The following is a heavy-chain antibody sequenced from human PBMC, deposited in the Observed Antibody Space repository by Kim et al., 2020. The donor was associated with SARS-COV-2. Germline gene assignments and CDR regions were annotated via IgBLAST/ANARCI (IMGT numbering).Heavy chain of an antibody. CDR2: INPSGGST. CDR3: ARGWSLSAQRWVFDY. J-gene: IGHJ4*02. D-gene: IGHD3-3*01. Sequence: ASVKVSCKASGYTFTSYYMHWVRQAPGQGLEWMGIINPSGGSTSYAQKFQGRVTMTRDTSTSTVYMELSSLRSEDSAVYYCARGWSLSAQRWVFDYWGQGTLVTVSS. V-gene: IGHV1-46*01. CDR1: GYTFTSYY.